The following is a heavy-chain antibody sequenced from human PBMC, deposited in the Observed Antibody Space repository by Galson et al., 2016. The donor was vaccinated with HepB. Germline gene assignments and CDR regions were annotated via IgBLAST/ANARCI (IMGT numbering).Heavy chain of an antibody. CDR3: AAEQRTWEHSERYVGAFDI. J-gene: IGHJ3*02. V-gene: IGHV3-15*01. D-gene: IGHD1-1*01. CDR1: GFTFSDAW. CDR2: SKSKADGGAT. Sequence: SLRLSCAASGFTFSDAWMNWVRQAPGKGLEWVGRSKSKADGGATDFAAPVKGRFTISRDDSKNTLYLQMNSLKTEDIALYYCAAEQRTWEHSERYVGAFDIWGQGTMVTVSS.